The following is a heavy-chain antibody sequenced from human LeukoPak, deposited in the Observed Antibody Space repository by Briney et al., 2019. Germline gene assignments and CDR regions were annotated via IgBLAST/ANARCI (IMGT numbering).Heavy chain of an antibody. Sequence: PGGSLRLSCAASGFTFSSHWMHWVRQAPGKGLEWVSVIYSGGSTYYADSVKGRFTISRDNSKNTLYLQMNSLRAEDTAVYYCSGGVTFGGVIVPFDYWGQGTLVTVSS. V-gene: IGHV3-66*01. CDR1: GFTFSSHW. J-gene: IGHJ4*02. CDR3: SGGVTFGGVIVPFDY. CDR2: IYSGGST. D-gene: IGHD3-16*02.